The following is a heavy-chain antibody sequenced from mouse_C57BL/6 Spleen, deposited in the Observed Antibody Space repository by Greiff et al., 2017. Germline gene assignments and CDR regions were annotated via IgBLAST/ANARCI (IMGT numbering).Heavy chain of an antibody. CDR3: ARRGDYDYDGAWFAY. D-gene: IGHD2-4*01. J-gene: IGHJ3*01. V-gene: IGHV1-47*01. CDR1: GYTFTTYP. Sequence: QVQLQQSGAELVKPGASVKMSCKASGYTFTTYPIEWMKQNHGKSLEWIGNFHPYNDDTKYNEKFKGKATLTVEKSSSTVYLELSRLTSDDSAVYDCARRGDYDYDGAWFAYWGQGTLVTVSA. CDR2: FHPYNDDT.